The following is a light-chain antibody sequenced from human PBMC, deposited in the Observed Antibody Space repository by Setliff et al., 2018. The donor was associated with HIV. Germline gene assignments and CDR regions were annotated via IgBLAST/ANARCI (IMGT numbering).Light chain of an antibody. V-gene: IGLV2-14*01. J-gene: IGLJ1*01. Sequence: QSVLTQPASVSGSPGQSITISCTGTSSDVGAYNYVSWYQQHPGKAPKLMISDVTKRPSGVSNRFSGSKSGNTASLTISGPQAEDEADYYCSSYTSSSTYVFGTGTKVTVL. CDR3: SSYTSSSTYV. CDR2: DVT. CDR1: SSDVGAYNY.